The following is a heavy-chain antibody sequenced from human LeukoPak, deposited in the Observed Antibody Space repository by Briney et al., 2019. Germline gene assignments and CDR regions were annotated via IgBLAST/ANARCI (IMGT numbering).Heavy chain of an antibody. J-gene: IGHJ3*02. CDR3: ARDSNGYNAFDI. V-gene: IGHV4-30-2*01. D-gene: IGHD5-18*01. CDR2: IYHSGST. Sequence: PSETLSLTCTVSGGSISSGGYYWSWIRQPPGKGLEWIGYIYHSGSTYYNPSLKSRVTISVDRSKNQFSLKLSSVTAADTAVYYCARDSNGYNAFDIWGQGTMVTVSS. CDR1: GGSISSGGYY.